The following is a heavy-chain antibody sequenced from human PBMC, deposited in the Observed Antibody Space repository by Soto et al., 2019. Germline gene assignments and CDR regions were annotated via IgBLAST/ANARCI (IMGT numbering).Heavy chain of an antibody. D-gene: IGHD3-22*01. CDR3: ARYDYDNNIYSIDY. V-gene: IGHV4-30-4*01. CDR1: VDSISSGDYD. J-gene: IGHJ4*02. Sequence: SETLSLTCTISVDSISSGDYDWSWIRQPPGKGLEWIGCIYYSGNTYYNPSLKRRFSISVDTSKNQFSLQLSSVTVADTAVYYCARYDYDNNIYSIDYWGRGTLVTVSS. CDR2: IYYSGNT.